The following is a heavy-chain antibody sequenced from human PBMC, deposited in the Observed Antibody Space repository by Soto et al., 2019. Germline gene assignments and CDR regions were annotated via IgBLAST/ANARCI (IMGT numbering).Heavy chain of an antibody. D-gene: IGHD3-10*01. CDR1: GGSVNSDSYY. CDR3: ARESREFSSSGCLDV. CDR2: LYYSGST. J-gene: IGHJ6*02. Sequence: QVRLQESGPGLVKPSEALSLTCTVSGGSVNSDSYYWTWIRQPPGKRLEWMGSLYYSGSTNYNPSLKLRVTVSVDMSKNQFYLKLSSVTAADTAVYFCARESREFSSSGCLDVWGQGTTVTVSS. V-gene: IGHV4-61*01.